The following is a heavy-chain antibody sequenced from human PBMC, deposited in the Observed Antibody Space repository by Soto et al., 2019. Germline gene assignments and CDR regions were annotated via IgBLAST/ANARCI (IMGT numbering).Heavy chain of an antibody. CDR2: IWYDGSNK. V-gene: IGHV3-33*01. CDR3: ARWGIAAGDY. CDR1: GFTFSSYG. J-gene: IGHJ4*02. D-gene: IGHD6-13*01. Sequence: QVQLVESGGGVVQPGRSLRLSCAATGFTFSSYGMHWVRQAPGKGLEWVAVIWYDGSNKYYADSVKGRFTISRDKSKNTLYLQMNSLRGEDTAVYYCARWGIAAGDYWGQGTLVTVSS.